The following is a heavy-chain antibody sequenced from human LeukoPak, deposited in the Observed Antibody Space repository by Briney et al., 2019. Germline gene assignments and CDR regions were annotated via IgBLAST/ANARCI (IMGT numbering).Heavy chain of an antibody. CDR2: ISYDGSNK. V-gene: IGHV3-30-3*01. D-gene: IGHD3-9*01. CDR1: GFTFSSYA. J-gene: IGHJ4*02. Sequence: PGGSLRLSCAASGFTFSSYAMHWVRQAPGKGLEWVAVISYDGSNKYYVDSVKGRFTISRDNSKNTLYLQMNSLRAEDTAVYYCARVLRTYDIWPEGYWGQGTLVTVSS. CDR3: ARVLRTYDIWPEGY.